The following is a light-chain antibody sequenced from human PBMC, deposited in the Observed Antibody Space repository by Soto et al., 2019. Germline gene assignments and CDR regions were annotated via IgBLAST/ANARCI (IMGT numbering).Light chain of an antibody. CDR1: SSNIGNNA. Sequence: QSVLTQPPSLSEAPRQRVTISCSGSSSNIGNNAVNWYQQHPGKAPKLLIYYDDLLPSGVSDRFSGSKSGTSASLAISGLQSEDEADYYCAAWDDSLNGVVFGGGTKLTVL. CDR3: AAWDDSLNGVV. J-gene: IGLJ2*01. V-gene: IGLV1-36*01. CDR2: YDD.